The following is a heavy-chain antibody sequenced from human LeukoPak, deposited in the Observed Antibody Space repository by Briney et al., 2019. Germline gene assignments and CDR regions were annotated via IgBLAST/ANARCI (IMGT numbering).Heavy chain of an antibody. V-gene: IGHV4-59*08. D-gene: IGHD2-15*01. J-gene: IGHJ4*02. CDR2: IYYSGST. CDR1: GGSISSYY. CDR3: ARLRGYCSGGSCYPDY. Sequence: KPSETLSLTCTVSGGSISSYYWSWIRQPPGKGLEWIGYIYYSGSTNYNPSLKSRVTISVDTTKNQCSMKLSAVTAADTAVYYCARLRGYCSGGSCYPDYWGQGTLVTVSS.